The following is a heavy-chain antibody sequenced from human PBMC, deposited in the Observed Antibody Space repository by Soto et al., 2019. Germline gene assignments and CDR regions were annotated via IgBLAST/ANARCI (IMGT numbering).Heavy chain of an antibody. CDR3: ARDQYYYDSSGYPEADAFDI. Sequence: VKASCKASGYTFTGAYMHWVRQAPGQGLEWMGWINPNSGGTNYAQKFQGWVTMTRDTSISTAYMELRSLRSDDTAVYYCARDQYYYDSSGYPEADAFDIWGQGTMVTVSS. J-gene: IGHJ3*02. CDR1: GYTFTGAY. CDR2: INPNSGGT. D-gene: IGHD3-22*01. V-gene: IGHV1-2*04.